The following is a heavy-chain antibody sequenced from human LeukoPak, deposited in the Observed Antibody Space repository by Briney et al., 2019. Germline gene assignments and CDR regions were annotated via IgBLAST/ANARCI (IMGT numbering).Heavy chain of an antibody. CDR3: ARDLGGGYNDY. CDR1: GGSITSYY. CDR2: IYITGST. D-gene: IGHD3-10*01. J-gene: IGHJ4*02. V-gene: IGHV4-4*07. Sequence: SETLSLTCTVSGGSITSYYWSWIRQSAGKGLEWIGRIYITGSTTYNPSLKSRVTMSLDTSKNQFSLKLSSVTAADTAVYYCARDLGGGYNDYWGQGTLVTVSS.